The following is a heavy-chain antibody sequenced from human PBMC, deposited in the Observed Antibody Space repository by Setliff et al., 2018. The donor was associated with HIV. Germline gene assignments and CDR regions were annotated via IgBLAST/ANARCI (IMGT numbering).Heavy chain of an antibody. D-gene: IGHD6-13*01. Sequence: SETLSLTCSVSGGSVSSTSNYWGWIRQPPGKGLEWIGNIYYSGSTYYNPSLKSRVTISVDTSKNQFSLKLSSVTAADTAIYYCARRAAAGQFDYWGQGTLVTVSS. CDR2: IYYSGST. CDR1: GGSVSSTSNY. CDR3: ARRAAAGQFDY. V-gene: IGHV4-39*07. J-gene: IGHJ4*02.